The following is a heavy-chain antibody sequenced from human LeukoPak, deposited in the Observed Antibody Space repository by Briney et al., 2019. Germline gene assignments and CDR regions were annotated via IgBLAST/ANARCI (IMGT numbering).Heavy chain of an antibody. V-gene: IGHV3-73*01. CDR3: TRPGYYDSSGPDY. CDR1: GFTVSTNY. Sequence: PGGSLRLSCAASGFTVSTNYMTWIRQAPGKGLEWVGRIRSKANSYATAYAASVKGRFTISRDDSKNTAYLQMNSLKTEDTAVYYCTRPGYYDSSGPDYWGQGTLVTVSS. D-gene: IGHD3-22*01. CDR2: IRSKANSYAT. J-gene: IGHJ4*02.